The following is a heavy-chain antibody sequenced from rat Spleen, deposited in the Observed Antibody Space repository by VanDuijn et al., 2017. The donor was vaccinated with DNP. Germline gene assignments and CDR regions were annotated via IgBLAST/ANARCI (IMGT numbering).Heavy chain of an antibody. Sequence: EVQVVESGGGLVQPGRSMTVSCAASGFTFSNSDMAWVRQAPTKGLEWVALISPDGDRTYYRDSVKGRFTVSRNNAENNLHLQMDSLRSEDTATYYCTRPRGSYGGYRVDAWGQGTSVSVSS. CDR2: ISPDGDRT. D-gene: IGHD1-11*01. CDR1: GFTFSNSD. J-gene: IGHJ4*01. CDR3: TRPRGSYGGYRVDA. V-gene: IGHV5-25*01.